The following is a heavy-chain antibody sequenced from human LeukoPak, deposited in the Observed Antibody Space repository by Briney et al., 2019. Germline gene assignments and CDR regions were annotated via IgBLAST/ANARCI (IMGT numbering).Heavy chain of an antibody. D-gene: IGHD6-13*01. CDR3: ARGEPIFSSWYTTRSHWFDP. V-gene: IGHV1-69*01. CDR1: GGTFSSYA. CDR2: IIPIFGTA. Sequence: GASVKVSCKASGGTFSSYAISWVRQAPGQGLEWMGGIIPIFGTANYAQKFQGRVTITADESTSTAYMELSSLRSEDTAVYYCARGEPIFSSWYTTRSHWFDPWGQGTLVTVSS. J-gene: IGHJ5*02.